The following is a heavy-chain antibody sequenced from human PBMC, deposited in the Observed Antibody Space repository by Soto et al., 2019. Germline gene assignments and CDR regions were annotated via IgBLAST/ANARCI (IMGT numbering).Heavy chain of an antibody. CDR3: AREEAAGGGYYYGMDV. D-gene: IGHD6-19*01. Sequence: QVHLVESGGGVVQPGRSLTLSCAASGFTFSSYGKHWVRQAPGKGLEWVAVIWYDGSNKYYADFVKGRFTISRDNFKNTLYLQMNSLRAEDTAVYYCAREEAAGGGYYYGMDVWGQGTTVTVSS. V-gene: IGHV3-33*01. J-gene: IGHJ6*02. CDR1: GFTFSSYG. CDR2: IWYDGSNK.